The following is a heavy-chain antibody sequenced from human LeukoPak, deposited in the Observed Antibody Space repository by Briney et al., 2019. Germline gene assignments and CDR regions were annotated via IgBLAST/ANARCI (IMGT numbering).Heavy chain of an antibody. CDR2: ISSSSSYI. Sequence: GGSLRLSCAASGFTFSSYSMNWVRQAPGKGLEWVSSISSSSSYIYYADSVKGRSTISRDNAKNSLYLQMNSLRAEDTAVYYCAREGHYYGSGSYYPLDYWGQGTLVTVSS. V-gene: IGHV3-21*01. D-gene: IGHD3-10*01. CDR3: AREGHYYGSGSYYPLDY. J-gene: IGHJ4*02. CDR1: GFTFSSYS.